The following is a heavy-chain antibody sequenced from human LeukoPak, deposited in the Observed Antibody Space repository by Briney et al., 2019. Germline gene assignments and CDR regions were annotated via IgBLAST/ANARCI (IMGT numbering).Heavy chain of an antibody. CDR3: ARPAAAGTEYFDL. D-gene: IGHD6-13*01. J-gene: IGHJ4*02. Sequence: PGGSLRLSCAASGFTVGSNYTSWVRQAPGKGLEWVSLVYSDGTTFYPDSVKGRFTISRDNSKNTLYLQINSLRAEDTAVYYCARPAAAGTEYFDLWGQGTLVTVSS. V-gene: IGHV3-53*01. CDR1: GFTVGSNY. CDR2: VYSDGTT.